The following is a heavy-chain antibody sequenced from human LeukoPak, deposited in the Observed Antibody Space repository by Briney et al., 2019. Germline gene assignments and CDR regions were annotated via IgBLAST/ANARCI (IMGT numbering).Heavy chain of an antibody. D-gene: IGHD6-6*01. Sequence: ASVKVSSKASGYTFTSYDINWVRQATGQGLEWMGWMNPNSGNTAYAQKFQGRVTMTRDSSVSTAYMELSSLRSEDTAVYYCARGSIGFDPWGQGTLVTVSS. CDR3: ARGSIGFDP. V-gene: IGHV1-8*01. CDR1: GYTFTSYD. J-gene: IGHJ5*02. CDR2: MNPNSGNT.